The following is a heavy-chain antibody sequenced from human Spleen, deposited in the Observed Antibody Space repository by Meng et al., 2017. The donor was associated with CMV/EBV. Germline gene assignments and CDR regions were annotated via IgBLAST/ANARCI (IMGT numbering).Heavy chain of an antibody. D-gene: IGHD5-18*01. J-gene: IGHJ4*02. CDR3: ARGHWDSYGYLDY. CDR1: GGSFSGYY. V-gene: IGHV4-34*01. CDR2: INHSGST. Sequence: QGQLQRWGAGLLKPAETLSPTCAVYGGSFSGYYWSWIRQPPGKGLEWIGEINHSGSTNYNPSLKSRVTISVDTSKNQFSLKLSSVTAADTAVYYCARGHWDSYGYLDYWGQGTLVTVSS.